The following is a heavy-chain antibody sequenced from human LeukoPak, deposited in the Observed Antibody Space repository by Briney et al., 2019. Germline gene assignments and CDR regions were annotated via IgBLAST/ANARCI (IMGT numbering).Heavy chain of an antibody. Sequence: GGSLRLSCAASGFTSSSYSMNWVRQAPGKGLEWVSSISSSSSYIYYADSVRGRFTISRDNAKNSLYLQMNSLRAEDTAVYYCARVYDFWSGSIDYWGQGTLVTVSS. CDR2: ISSSSSYI. D-gene: IGHD3-3*01. J-gene: IGHJ4*02. CDR1: GFTSSSYS. CDR3: ARVYDFWSGSIDY. V-gene: IGHV3-21*01.